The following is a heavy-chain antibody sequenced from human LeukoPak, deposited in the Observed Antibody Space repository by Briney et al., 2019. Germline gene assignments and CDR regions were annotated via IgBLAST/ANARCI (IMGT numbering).Heavy chain of an antibody. J-gene: IGHJ4*02. CDR3: ARDMAKPAAATAEGDQ. CDR2: IKEDGSEK. D-gene: IGHD6-13*01. Sequence: QSGGSLRLSCAASGFRFSDYWMSWVRQAPGTGLEWVANIKEDGSEKYYVDSVKGRFTISRDNAKSSLFLQVNSLRAEDTAVYYCARDMAKPAAATAEGDQWGQGTLVNVSS. V-gene: IGHV3-7*01. CDR1: GFRFSDYW.